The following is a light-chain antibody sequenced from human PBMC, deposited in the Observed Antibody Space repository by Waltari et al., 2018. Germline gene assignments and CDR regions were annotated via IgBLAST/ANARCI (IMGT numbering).Light chain of an antibody. CDR3: SSYISSATLVV. V-gene: IGLV2-14*01. J-gene: IGLJ2*01. CDR2: EVN. Sequence: QSVLTQPASVSGSPGQSITISCAGASGAVGGSKYVSWYQQHPGKVPKLLIYEVNTRPSGVSSRFSGSKSGDTASLTISRLQAEDEADYYCSSYISSATLVVFGGGTKLTVL. CDR1: SGAVGGSKY.